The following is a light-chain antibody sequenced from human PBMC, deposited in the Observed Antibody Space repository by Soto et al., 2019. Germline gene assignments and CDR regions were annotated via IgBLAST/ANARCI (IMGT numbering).Light chain of an antibody. V-gene: IGLV2-14*01. CDR2: DAT. CDR3: SSYTTRSTLV. J-gene: IGLJ2*01. Sequence: QSVLTQPASVSGSPGQSITISCTGTSSDVGAYDFVSWYQHYPGKAPKLVTFDATHRPPGISDRFSGSKSANTASLTISGLQAEDEAFYYCSSYTTRSTLVFGGGTKLTVL. CDR1: SSDVGAYDF.